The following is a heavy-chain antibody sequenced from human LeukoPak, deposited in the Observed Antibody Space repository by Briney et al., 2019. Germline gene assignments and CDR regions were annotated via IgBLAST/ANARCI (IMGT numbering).Heavy chain of an antibody. CDR1: GYTFTGYY. D-gene: IGHD3-10*01. V-gene: IGHV1-2*04. Sequence: ASVKVSCKASGYTFTGYYMHWVRQAPGQGLEWMGWINPNSGGTNYAQKFQGWVTMTRDTSISTAYMELSRLRSDDTAVYYCARGFLNYGSGSNWFDPWGQGTLVTVSS. J-gene: IGHJ5*02. CDR2: INPNSGGT. CDR3: ARGFLNYGSGSNWFDP.